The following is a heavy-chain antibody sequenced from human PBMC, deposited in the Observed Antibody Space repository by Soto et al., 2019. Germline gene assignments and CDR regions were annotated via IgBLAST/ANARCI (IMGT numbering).Heavy chain of an antibody. CDR1: GGPFSRCI. D-gene: IGHD5-18*01. Sequence: PGGSQLLSWASSGGPFSRCIMNCVRPAPGKGLEWVSSISSSSSYIYYADSVKGRFTISRDNAKNSPYLQMNSLRAEDTAVYYCARDYVDTAMVRDAAFDYWGQGNLVNVSA. V-gene: IGHV3-21*01. J-gene: IGHJ4*02. CDR3: ARDYVDTAMVRDAAFDY. CDR2: ISSSSSYI.